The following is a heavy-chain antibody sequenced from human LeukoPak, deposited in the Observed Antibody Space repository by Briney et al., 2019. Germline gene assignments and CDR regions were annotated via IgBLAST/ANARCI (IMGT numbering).Heavy chain of an antibody. CDR2: ISGSGTII. Sequence: GGSLRLSCAASGFTFSTYEMNWVRQAPGKGLEWVSHISGSGTIIYYADSVKGRFTISRDNAKNSLYLQMNSLRAEDTAVYYCARFGMDAAIDYWGQGTLVTVSS. V-gene: IGHV3-48*03. CDR3: ARFGMDAAIDY. CDR1: GFTFSTYE. J-gene: IGHJ4*02. D-gene: IGHD2-15*01.